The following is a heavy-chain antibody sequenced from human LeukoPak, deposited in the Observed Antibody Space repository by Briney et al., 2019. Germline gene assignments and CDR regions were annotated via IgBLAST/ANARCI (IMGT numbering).Heavy chain of an antibody. J-gene: IGHJ4*02. CDR1: GGSIRSSSYY. D-gene: IGHD5-18*01. CDR3: ARASRTSTDTAIFY. V-gene: IGHV4-39*01. CDR2: IYYSGST. Sequence: SETLSLTCTVSGGSIRSSSYYWGWIRQPPGKGLEWIGSIYYSGSTYYNPSLKSRVTISVDTSKNQFSLKLSSVTAADTAVYYCARASRTSTDTAIFYWGQGTLVTVSS.